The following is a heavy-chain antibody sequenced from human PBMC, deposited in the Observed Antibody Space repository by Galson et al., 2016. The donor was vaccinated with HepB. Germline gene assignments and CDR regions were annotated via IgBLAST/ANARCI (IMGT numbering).Heavy chain of an antibody. V-gene: IGHV1-3*01. CDR1: GYTFNTYG. CDR2: INAGNGYT. J-gene: IGHJ5*02. CDR3: ARGASYGSGGYYTWFDP. Sequence: SVKVSCKASGYTFNTYGITWVRQAPGQGLEWMGWINAGNGYTKYSQKFQGRVTITRDTSASTAYMELSSLRYEDTALYYCARGASYGSGGYYTWFDPWGQGTLVTVSS. D-gene: IGHD3-10*01.